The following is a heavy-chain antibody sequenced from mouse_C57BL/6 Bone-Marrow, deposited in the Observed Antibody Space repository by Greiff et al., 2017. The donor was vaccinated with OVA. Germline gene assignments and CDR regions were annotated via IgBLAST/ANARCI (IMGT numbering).Heavy chain of an antibody. Sequence: EVKLVESGGDLVKPGGSLKLSCAASGFTFSSYGMSWVRQTPDKRLEWVATISSGGSYTYSPDSVKGRFTISRDNAKNTLYLQMSSLKSEDTAMYYFSRRGIPHWYFDVWGTGTTVTVSS. V-gene: IGHV5-6*02. CDR2: ISSGGSYT. J-gene: IGHJ1*03. CDR1: GFTFSSYG. CDR3: SRRGIPHWYFDV.